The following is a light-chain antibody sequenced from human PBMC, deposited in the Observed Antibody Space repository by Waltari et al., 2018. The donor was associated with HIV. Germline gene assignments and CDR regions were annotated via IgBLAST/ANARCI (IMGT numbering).Light chain of an antibody. CDR1: QSLIYTDGNTY. V-gene: IGKV2-30*01. CDR2: KIS. J-gene: IGKJ1*01. CDR3: MQSTHWPGT. Sequence: EAVLTQSPVSLTVALGRPASISCRSSQSLIYTDGNTYLNCLHQRPGQSPRRLIYKISNRDSGVPDRFSGSGSVTEFTLHISRVEAEDVGVFYCMQSTHWPGTFGQGTKVEIQ.